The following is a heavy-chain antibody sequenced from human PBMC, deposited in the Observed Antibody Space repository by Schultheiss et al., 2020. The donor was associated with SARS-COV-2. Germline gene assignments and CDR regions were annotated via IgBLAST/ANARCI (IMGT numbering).Heavy chain of an antibody. V-gene: IGHV3-48*04. CDR3: ARDASYYDFWSGYYYYYYYGMDV. D-gene: IGHD3-3*01. J-gene: IGHJ6*02. CDR1: GFTFSSYA. CDR2: ISWNSGST. Sequence: GGSLRLSCAASGFTFSSYAMHWVRQAPGKGLEWVSGISWNSGSTYYADSVKGRFTISRDNAKNSLYLQMNSLRAEDTAVYYCARDASYYDFWSGYYYYYYYGMDVWGQGTTVTVSS.